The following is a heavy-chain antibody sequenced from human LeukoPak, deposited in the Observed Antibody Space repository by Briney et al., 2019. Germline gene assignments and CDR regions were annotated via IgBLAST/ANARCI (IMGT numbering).Heavy chain of an antibody. V-gene: IGHV3-53*01. CDR2: IYSGGST. Sequence: PGGSLRLSCAVSGFSVSSNYMSWVRQAPGKGLEWVPLIYSGGSTYYADSVKGRFTISRDNSKNTLYLQMNSLRPEDTAVYYCARDAAAQQLVHYFDYWGQGSLVTVSS. D-gene: IGHD6-13*01. J-gene: IGHJ4*02. CDR3: ARDAAAQQLVHYFDY. CDR1: GFSVSSNY.